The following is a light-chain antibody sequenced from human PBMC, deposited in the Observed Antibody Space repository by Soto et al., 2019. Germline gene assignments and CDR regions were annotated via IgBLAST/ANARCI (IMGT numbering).Light chain of an antibody. Sequence: DIQLTQSPSFLSASVGDRVTITCRASQGISDYFAWYQQKLGKAPKLLIFAASTLQSGVPSRFSGSGSGPEFTLTISSLQPEDFATYYCQQLNSYPITFGQGTRLEIK. CDR1: QGISDY. V-gene: IGKV1-9*01. CDR3: QQLNSYPIT. J-gene: IGKJ5*01. CDR2: AAS.